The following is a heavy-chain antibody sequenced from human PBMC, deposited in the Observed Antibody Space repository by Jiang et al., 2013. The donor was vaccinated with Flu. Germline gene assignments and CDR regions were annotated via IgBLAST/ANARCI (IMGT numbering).Heavy chain of an antibody. CDR1: GGTFSSYA. CDR3: ARGIPDNGGSPLGGRAH. D-gene: IGHD4-23*01. Sequence: GAEVKKPGSSVKVSCKASGGTFSSYAITWVRQAPGQGLEWMGRIIPRLGVTNSAQTFQGRVTITADESTSTVYMELSSLRSEDTAVYYCARGIPDNGGSPLGGRAHWGQGTLVIVSS. CDR2: IIPRLGVT. J-gene: IGHJ4*02. V-gene: IGHV1-69*04.